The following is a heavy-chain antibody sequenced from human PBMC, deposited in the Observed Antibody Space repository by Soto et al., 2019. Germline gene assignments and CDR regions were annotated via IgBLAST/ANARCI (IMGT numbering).Heavy chain of an antibody. Sequence: QVQLVQSGAEVKKPGASVKVSCKASGDTFTDYYIHWVRQAPGQGLEWMGTVNPSGGHTTYAQHFLGRMTMTRDTSTSTLYMELTSQTSEDTAVYYCARGGHDVVVTAALDYWGQGTLVTVSS. D-gene: IGHD2-21*02. CDR2: VNPSGGHT. CDR3: ARGGHDVVVTAALDY. J-gene: IGHJ4*02. V-gene: IGHV1-46*01. CDR1: GDTFTDYY.